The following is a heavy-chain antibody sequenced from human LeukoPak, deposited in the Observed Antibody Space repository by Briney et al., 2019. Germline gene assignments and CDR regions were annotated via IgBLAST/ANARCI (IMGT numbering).Heavy chain of an antibody. CDR3: ARDPDSSSWYGWFDP. Sequence: ASVKVSCKASGYTFTSYYMHWVRQAPGQGLEWMGIINPSGGSTSYAQKFQGRVTMTRDTSISTAYMELSRLRSDDTAVYYCARDPDSSSWYGWFDPWGQGTLVTVSS. V-gene: IGHV1-46*01. J-gene: IGHJ5*02. CDR1: GYTFTSYY. CDR2: INPSGGST. D-gene: IGHD6-13*01.